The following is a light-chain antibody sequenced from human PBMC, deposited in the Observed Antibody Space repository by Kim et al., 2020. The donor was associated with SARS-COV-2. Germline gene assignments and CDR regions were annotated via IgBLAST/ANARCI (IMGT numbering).Light chain of an antibody. Sequence: QRVTISGTGSRSNIGAGYDVHWYQQLPGTAPKLLIYGTNTRPSGVPDRFSGSKSGTSASLAITGLQTADAADYYCQSYDSSLSGSAFGTGTKVTVL. CDR2: GTN. J-gene: IGLJ1*01. V-gene: IGLV1-40*01. CDR3: QSYDSSLSGSA. CDR1: RSNIGAGYD.